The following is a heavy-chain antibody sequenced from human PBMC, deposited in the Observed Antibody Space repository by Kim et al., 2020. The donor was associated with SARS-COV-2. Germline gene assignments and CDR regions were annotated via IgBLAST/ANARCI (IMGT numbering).Heavy chain of an antibody. CDR2: ISDSGVRT. CDR1: GFTFSRYA. J-gene: IGHJ4*02. V-gene: IGHV3-23*01. Sequence: GGSLRLSCAASGFTFSRYAMSWARQAPGKGLELVSTISDSGVRTHYADSVKGRFTISRDNSKSTLFLHMNSLRAEDTAIYYCEASDYWGQGSLVTVSS. CDR3: EASDY.